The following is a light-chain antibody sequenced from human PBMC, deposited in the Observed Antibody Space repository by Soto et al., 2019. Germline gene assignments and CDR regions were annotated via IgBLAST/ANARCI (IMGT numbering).Light chain of an antibody. CDR3: QQSYSTLT. V-gene: IGKV1-39*01. CDR1: QSSSSY. CDR2: AAS. Sequence: DIQMTQSPSSLSASVGDRVTITCRASQSSSSYLNWYQQKPGKAPKLLIYAASSLQSGVPSKFSGSGSGTDFTLTISRLQPEDFTTYYCQQSYSTLTFGPGTKVDIK. J-gene: IGKJ3*01.